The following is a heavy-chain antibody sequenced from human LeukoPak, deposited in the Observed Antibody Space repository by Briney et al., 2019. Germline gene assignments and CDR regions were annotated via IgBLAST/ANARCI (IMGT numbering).Heavy chain of an antibody. CDR3: ARVSPTPQVGLIMAYFDY. Sequence: SETLSLTCTVSGGSISSGDYYWSWIRQPPGKGLEWIGYIYHSGSTYYNPSLKSRVTISVDRSKNQFSLKLSSVTAADTAVYYCARVSPTPQVGLIMAYFDYWGQGTLVTVSS. J-gene: IGHJ4*02. V-gene: IGHV4-30-4*08. D-gene: IGHD2-8*01. CDR1: GGSISSGDYY. CDR2: IYHSGST.